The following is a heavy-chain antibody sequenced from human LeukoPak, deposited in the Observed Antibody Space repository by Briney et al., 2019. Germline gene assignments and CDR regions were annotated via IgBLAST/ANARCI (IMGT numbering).Heavy chain of an antibody. J-gene: IGHJ4*02. V-gene: IGHV4-34*01. D-gene: IGHD5-12*01. CDR3: ARREWLRSYPY. Sequence: SETLSLTCAVYGGSFSGYFWSWIRQPPGKGLEWIAEIDHRGNTNYNPSLRSRVTISVDTSKNQFSLKLSSVTAADTAVYYCARREWLRSYPYWGQGTLVTVSS. CDR1: GGSFSGYF. CDR2: IDHRGNT.